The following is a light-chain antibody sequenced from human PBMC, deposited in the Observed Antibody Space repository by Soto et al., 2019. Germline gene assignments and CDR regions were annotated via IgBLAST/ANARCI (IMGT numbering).Light chain of an antibody. V-gene: IGKV3-20*01. Sequence: EIVLTQSPGTLSLSPGERATLSCRASQNVDSNYLAWYQQKPGQAPRIIIFGASGRATGIPDRFSVSGSGTDFTLTISRLEPEDFAVYYCQQYGSLSWTFGQGTKVDI. CDR3: QQYGSLSWT. CDR2: GAS. CDR1: QNVDSNY. J-gene: IGKJ1*01.